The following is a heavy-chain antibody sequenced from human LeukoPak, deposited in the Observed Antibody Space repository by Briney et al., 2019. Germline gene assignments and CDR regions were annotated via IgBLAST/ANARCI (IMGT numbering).Heavy chain of an antibody. J-gene: IGHJ6*02. V-gene: IGHV3-7*01. CDR1: GFTFSSYW. CDR2: IKQDGSEK. CDR3: ARVKYSSSWYVYYGMDV. D-gene: IGHD6-13*01. Sequence: GGSLRLSCAASGFTFSSYWMSWVRQAPGKGLEWVANIKQDGSEKYYVDSVKGRFTISRDNAKNSLYLQMNSLRAEDTAVYYCARVKYSSSWYVYYGMDVWGQGTTVTVSS.